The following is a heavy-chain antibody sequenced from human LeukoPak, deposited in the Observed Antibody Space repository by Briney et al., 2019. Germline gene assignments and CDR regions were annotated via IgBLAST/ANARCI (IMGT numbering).Heavy chain of an antibody. D-gene: IGHD3-16*02. V-gene: IGHV3-53*01. CDR3: ARAPYGVGYTAERDY. CDR1: GFPVSSNY. Sequence: GGSLRLSCAASGFPVSSNYMSWVRQAPGKGLEWVSVMYRDDTTYYADSVKGRFTIFRDNSKNTLYLQMNSLRDDDTAVYYCARAPYGVGYTAERDYWGQGTLVTVSS. CDR2: MYRDDTT. J-gene: IGHJ4*02.